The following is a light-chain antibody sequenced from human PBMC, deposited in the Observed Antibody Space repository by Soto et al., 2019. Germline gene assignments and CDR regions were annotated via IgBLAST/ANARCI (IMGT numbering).Light chain of an antibody. Sequence: DIQMTQSPSTLSGSVGDRVTITCRASQTISSWLAWYQQKPGKAPKLLIYKASTLKSGVPSRFSCSGSGTEFTLTISSLQPDDFATYYCQHYNSYSEAFGQAPKVELK. CDR3: QHYNSYSEA. J-gene: IGKJ1*01. V-gene: IGKV1-5*03. CDR1: QTISSW. CDR2: KAS.